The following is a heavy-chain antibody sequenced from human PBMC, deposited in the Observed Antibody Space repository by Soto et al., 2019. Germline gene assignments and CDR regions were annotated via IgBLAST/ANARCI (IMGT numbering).Heavy chain of an antibody. V-gene: IGHV4-61*08. CDR1: GGSVGSGAYY. CDR3: ARHDYADRTFDL. J-gene: IGHJ3*01. Sequence: SETLSLTCIVSGGSVGSGAYYWSWIRQPPGSALEWIGCIQYSGDTNYNSSLKSRVTISVDSSRNRFSLKLTSVTAADTAFYYCARHDYADRTFDLWGQGTKVTVSS. CDR2: IQYSGDT. D-gene: IGHD5-12*01.